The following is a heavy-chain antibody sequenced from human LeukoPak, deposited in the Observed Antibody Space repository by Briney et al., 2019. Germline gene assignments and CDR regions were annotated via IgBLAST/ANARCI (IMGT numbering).Heavy chain of an antibody. Sequence: ASVKVSCKASGYTFTRYGISWVRQAPGQGLERMGWISAYNGNTNYAQKFQGRVTMTTDTSTSTAYMELRSLRSDDTAVYYCARGTTRFNYHDSSGYSSGNLDSWGQGPLVTFSS. CDR3: ARGTTRFNYHDSSGYSSGNLDS. D-gene: IGHD3-22*01. CDR1: GYTFTRYG. V-gene: IGHV1-18*01. CDR2: ISAYNGNT. J-gene: IGHJ5*02.